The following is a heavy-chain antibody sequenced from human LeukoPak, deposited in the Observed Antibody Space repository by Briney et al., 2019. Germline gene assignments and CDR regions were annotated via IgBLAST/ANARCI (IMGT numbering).Heavy chain of an antibody. V-gene: IGHV3-21*01. CDR2: ISTSSSYI. CDR1: GFTFSSYS. CDR3: ARQKYYDILTGYARPIDY. Sequence: GGSLRLSCAASGFTFSSYSMNWVRQAPGKGLEWVSFISTSSSYIHNADSVKGRFTISRDNAENSLYLQMNSLRAEDTAVYYCARQKYYDILTGYARPIDYWGQGTLVTVSS. J-gene: IGHJ4*02. D-gene: IGHD3-9*01.